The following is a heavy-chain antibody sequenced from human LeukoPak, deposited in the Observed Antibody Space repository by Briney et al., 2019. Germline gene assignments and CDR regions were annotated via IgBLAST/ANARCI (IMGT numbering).Heavy chain of an antibody. J-gene: IGHJ4*02. Sequence: PGGSLRLSCAASGFTFSSYGMHWVRQAPGKGLEWVAVIWYDGSNKYYADSVKGRFTISRDNSKNTLYLQMNSLRAEDTAVYYCARDHSSGWYSDHFDYWGQGTLVTVSS. CDR1: GFTFSSYG. V-gene: IGHV3-33*01. CDR3: ARDHSSGWYSDHFDY. D-gene: IGHD6-19*01. CDR2: IWYDGSNK.